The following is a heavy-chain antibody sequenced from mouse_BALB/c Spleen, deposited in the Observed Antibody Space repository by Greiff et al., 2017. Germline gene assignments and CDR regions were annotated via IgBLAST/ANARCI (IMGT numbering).Heavy chain of an antibody. CDR1: GYTFTSYW. J-gene: IGHJ2*01. CDR3: ARGDY. CDR2: IYPGDGDT. Sequence: QVQLKQSGAELARPGASVKLSCKASGYTFTSYWMQWVKQRPGQGLEWIGAIYPGDGDTRYTQKFKGKATLTADKSSSTAYMQLSSLASEDSAVYYCARGDYWGQGTTLTVSA. V-gene: IGHV1-87*01.